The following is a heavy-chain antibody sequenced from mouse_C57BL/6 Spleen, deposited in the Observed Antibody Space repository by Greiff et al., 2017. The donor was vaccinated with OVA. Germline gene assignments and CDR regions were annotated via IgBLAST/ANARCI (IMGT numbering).Heavy chain of an antibody. CDR1: GFTFTDYY. Sequence: EVKLVESGGGLVQPGGSLSLSCAASGFTFTDYYMSWVRQPPGKALEWLGFIRNKANGYTTEYSASVKGRFTISRDNSQSILYLQMNALRAEDSATYYCARYTRPGDWYFDVWGTGTTVTVSS. CDR3: ARYTRPGDWYFDV. J-gene: IGHJ1*03. CDR2: IRNKANGYTT. V-gene: IGHV7-3*01.